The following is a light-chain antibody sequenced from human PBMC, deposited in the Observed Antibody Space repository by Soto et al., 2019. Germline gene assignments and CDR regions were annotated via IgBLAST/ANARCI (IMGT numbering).Light chain of an antibody. J-gene: IGKJ1*01. CDR2: RAS. CDR3: QQYGSATRT. V-gene: IGKV3-20*01. CDR1: QSIXSSY. Sequence: IVLTQCPGTLSLSPGERATLACRASQSIXSSYLAWYQQKPGQAPRLRXDRASSRATGSPDRFSGSGSETDFTLTISRLEPEDVAVYYCQQYGSATRTFGQGTKVDIK.